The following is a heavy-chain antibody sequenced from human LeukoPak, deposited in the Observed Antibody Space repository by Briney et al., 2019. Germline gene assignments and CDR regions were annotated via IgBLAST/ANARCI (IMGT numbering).Heavy chain of an antibody. D-gene: IGHD5-18*01. CDR2: INASGGST. V-gene: IGHV1-46*01. CDR3: ARDPGSYGPSYYFDY. Sequence: ASVKVSCKASGYTFTTYYMHWVRQAPGRGLEWMGIINASGGSTGYAQKFQGRVTMTRDTSTSTVCMELSSLRSEDTAVYSCARDPGSYGPSYYFDYWGQGTLVTVSS. CDR1: GYTFTTYY. J-gene: IGHJ4*02.